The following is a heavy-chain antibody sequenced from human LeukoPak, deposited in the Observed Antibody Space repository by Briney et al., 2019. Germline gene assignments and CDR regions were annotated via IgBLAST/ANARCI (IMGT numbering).Heavy chain of an antibody. Sequence: ASVKVSCKASGYTFTSYGISWVRQAPGQGLEWMGWISAYNGNTNYAQKLQGRVTMTTDTSTSTAYMELRSLRSDDTAVYYCARDGLGSTSWQNWFDPWGQGTLVTVSS. CDR2: ISAYNGNT. D-gene: IGHD2-2*01. V-gene: IGHV1-18*01. CDR3: ARDGLGSTSWQNWFDP. J-gene: IGHJ5*02. CDR1: GYTFTSYG.